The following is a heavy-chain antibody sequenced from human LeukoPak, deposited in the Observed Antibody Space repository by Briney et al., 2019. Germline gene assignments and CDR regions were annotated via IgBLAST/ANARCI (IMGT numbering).Heavy chain of an antibody. V-gene: IGHV4-59*01. J-gene: IGHJ4*02. CDR1: GGSISSYY. CDR3: ARDSITGTTRFEH. CDR2: IYYSGST. Sequence: SETLSLTCTVSGGSISSYYWSWIRQPPGKGLEWIGYIYYSGSTNYNPSLKSRVTISVDTSENQISLNLSSVTAADTAVYYCARDSITGTTRFEHWGQGTLVTVSS. D-gene: IGHD1-7*01.